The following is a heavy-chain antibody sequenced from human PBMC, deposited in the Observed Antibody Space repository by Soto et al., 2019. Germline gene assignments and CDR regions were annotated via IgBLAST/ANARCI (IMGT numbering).Heavy chain of an antibody. J-gene: IGHJ3*02. CDR3: ASGWRVDAFDI. D-gene: IGHD3-3*01. CDR1: GFTVSSSY. CDR2: IYSGGST. V-gene: IGHV3-53*04. Sequence: EVQLVESGGGLVQPGGSLRLSCAASGFTVSSSYVSWVRQAPGKGLEWVSVIYSGGSTYYADSVKGRFTISRHNSKNTLYLQMNSLIAEDTAVYYCASGWRVDAFDIWGQGTMVTVSS.